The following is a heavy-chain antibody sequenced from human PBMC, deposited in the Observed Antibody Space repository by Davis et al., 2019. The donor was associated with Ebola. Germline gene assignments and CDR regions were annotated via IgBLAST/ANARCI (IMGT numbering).Heavy chain of an antibody. J-gene: IGHJ4*02. CDR1: GFTFSSYG. D-gene: IGHD3-10*01. Sequence: GGSLRLSCGASGFTFSSYGMHWVRQAPGKGLEWVAVIWYDGSNKYYADSVKGRFTISRDNSKNTLYLQMNSLRAEDTAVYYCAREGLGSDRYFDYWGRGTVVTVSS. V-gene: IGHV3-33*01. CDR3: AREGLGSDRYFDY. CDR2: IWYDGSNK.